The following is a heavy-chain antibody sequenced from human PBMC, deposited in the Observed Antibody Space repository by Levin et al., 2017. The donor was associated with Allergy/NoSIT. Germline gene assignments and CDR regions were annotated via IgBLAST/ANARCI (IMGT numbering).Heavy chain of an antibody. Sequence: GGSLRLSCAASGFTFSSYSMNWVRQAPGKGLEWVSSISSSSSYIYYADSVKGRFTISRDNAKNSLYLQMNSLRAEDTAVYYCARDALISSSSRDFDYWGQGTLVTVSS. J-gene: IGHJ4*02. CDR3: ARDALISSSSRDFDY. CDR1: GFTFSSYS. V-gene: IGHV3-21*01. D-gene: IGHD6-6*01. CDR2: ISSSSSYI.